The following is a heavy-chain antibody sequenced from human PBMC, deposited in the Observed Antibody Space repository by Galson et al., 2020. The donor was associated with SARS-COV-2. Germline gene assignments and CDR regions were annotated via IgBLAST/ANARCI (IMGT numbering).Heavy chain of an antibody. J-gene: IGHJ3*02. CDR1: GFTVSSNY. CDR3: ARGTEYCSGGSCYSGYAFDI. Sequence: GESLKISCAASGFTVSSNYMSWVRQAPGKGLEWVSVIYSGGSTYYADSVKGRFTISRDNSKNTLYLQMNSLRAEDTAVYYCARGTEYCSGGSCYSGYAFDIWGQGTMVTVSS. D-gene: IGHD2-15*01. CDR2: IYSGGST. V-gene: IGHV3-66*01.